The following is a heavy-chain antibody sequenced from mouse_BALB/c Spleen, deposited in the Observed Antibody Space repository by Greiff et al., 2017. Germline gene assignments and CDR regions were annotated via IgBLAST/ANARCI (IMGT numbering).Heavy chain of an antibody. CDR2: ISYSGST. CDR1: GYSITSDYA. D-gene: IGHD2-2*01. Sequence: EVQGVESGPGLVKPSQSLSLTCTVTGYSITSDYAWNWIRQFPGNKLEWMGYISYSGSTSYNPSLKSRISITRDTSKNQFFLQLNSVTTEDTATYYCARIWFYAMDYWGQGTSVTVSS. CDR3: ARIWFYAMDY. V-gene: IGHV3-2*02. J-gene: IGHJ4*01.